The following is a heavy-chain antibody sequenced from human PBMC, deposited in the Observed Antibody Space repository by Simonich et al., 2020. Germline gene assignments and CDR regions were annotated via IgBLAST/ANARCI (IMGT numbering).Heavy chain of an antibody. V-gene: IGHV3-23*01. CDR3: AKEVSSGFISG. CDR2: ISVSGGST. CDR1: GFTFSSYA. D-gene: IGHD2-21*01. J-gene: IGHJ3*01. Sequence: EVQLLESGGGLVQPGGSLRLSCAASGFTFSSYAMSWVRQAPGKGLCWVSAISVSGGSTYYADPVKGRFTISRDNSKNTLYLQMNSLRDEDTAVYYCAKEVSSGFISGWGQGTMVTVSS.